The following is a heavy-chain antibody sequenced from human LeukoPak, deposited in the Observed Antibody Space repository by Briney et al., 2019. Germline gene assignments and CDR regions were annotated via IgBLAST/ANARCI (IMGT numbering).Heavy chain of an antibody. CDR3: ARGGSSLSAFDI. Sequence: GGSLRLSCAASGFTVSINYMSGVRQAPGKGLEGVAIIYSVGSTFYADSVKGRFTISRDNSKNTRYLQRNSLRGEETAVYYCARGGSSLSAFDIWGQGTMVTVSS. D-gene: IGHD1-26*01. CDR1: GFTVSINY. J-gene: IGHJ3*02. CDR2: IYSVGST. V-gene: IGHV3-53*01.